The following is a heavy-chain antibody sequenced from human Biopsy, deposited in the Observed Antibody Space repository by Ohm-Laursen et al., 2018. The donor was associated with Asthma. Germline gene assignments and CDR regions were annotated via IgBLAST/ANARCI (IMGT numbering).Heavy chain of an antibody. Sequence: TLSLTCVVSGDSIDSGDYSWTWIRQSPGVGLEWIGYIYRNGDTYYNPTLKNRVTISIDRSKNQFSLRLRSVTAADTAVYYCARGWNCGGDCYSLDSWGQGTPVTGSS. CDR1: GDSIDSGDYS. J-gene: IGHJ4*02. CDR3: ARGWNCGGDCYSLDS. V-gene: IGHV4-30-2*06. D-gene: IGHD2-21*02. CDR2: IYRNGDT.